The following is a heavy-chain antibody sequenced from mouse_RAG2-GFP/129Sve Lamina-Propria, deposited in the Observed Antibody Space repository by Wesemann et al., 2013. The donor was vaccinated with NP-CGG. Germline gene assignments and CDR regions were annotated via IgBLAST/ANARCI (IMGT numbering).Heavy chain of an antibody. CDR2: INPNNGGT. CDR1: GYTFTDYY. D-gene: IGHD2-12*01. J-gene: IGHJ1*03. Sequence: GASVKISCKASGYTFTDYYMNWVKQSHGKSLEWIGDINPNNGGTSYNQKFKGKATLTVDKSSSTAYMELRSLTSEDSAVYYCARVAYDRYWYFDVWGTGTTVTVSS. CDR3: ARVAYDRYWYFDV. V-gene: IGHV1-26*01.